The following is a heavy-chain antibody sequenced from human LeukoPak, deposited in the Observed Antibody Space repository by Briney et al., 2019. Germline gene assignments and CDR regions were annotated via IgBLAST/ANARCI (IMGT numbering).Heavy chain of an antibody. CDR2: IYSGGST. V-gene: IGHV3-53*01. Sequence: GGSLRLSCVASGFTVSSNYMSWVRQAPGKGLEWVSVIYSGGSTYYSGSVKGRFTISRDNSRNTLYLQMNSLRVEDTAVYYCARVGLRESGYIDYWGQGTLITVSS. CDR3: ARVGLRESGYIDY. CDR1: GFTVSSNY. J-gene: IGHJ4*02. D-gene: IGHD3-16*01.